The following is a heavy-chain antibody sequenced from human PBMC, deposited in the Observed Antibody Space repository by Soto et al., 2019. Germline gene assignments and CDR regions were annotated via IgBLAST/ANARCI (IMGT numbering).Heavy chain of an antibody. CDR2: ISYDGSNK. Sequence: QVQLVESGGGVVQPGRSLRLSCAASGFTFSRSGLHWVRQAPGKGLEWLGVISYDGSNKHYADSVKGRFTVSRDNSKTTLYLQMNSLRAEDTAVYFCARYSGKYQGPIDYWGQGTLVTVSP. CDR1: GFTFSRSG. D-gene: IGHD1-26*01. V-gene: IGHV3-30*03. J-gene: IGHJ4*02. CDR3: ARYSGKYQGPIDY.